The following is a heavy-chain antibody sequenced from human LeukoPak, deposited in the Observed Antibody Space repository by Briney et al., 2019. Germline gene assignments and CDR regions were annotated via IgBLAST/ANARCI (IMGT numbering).Heavy chain of an antibody. CDR1: GYTYNSYG. CDR2: ISAYNGNT. J-gene: IGHJ5*02. CDR3: ARVPLPYCSSTSCYGGWFDP. D-gene: IGHD2-2*01. Sequence: ASVKVSCKATGYTYNSYGINWGRQAPGQGLEWKKWISAYNGNTNYAQKLQGRVTMTTDTSTSTAYMELRSLRSDDTAVYYCARVPLPYCSSTSCYGGWFDPWGQGTLVTVSS. V-gene: IGHV1-18*01.